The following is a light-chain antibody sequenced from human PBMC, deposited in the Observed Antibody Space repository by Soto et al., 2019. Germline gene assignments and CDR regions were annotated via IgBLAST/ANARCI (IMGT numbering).Light chain of an antibody. J-gene: IGLJ7*01. CDR3: AAWDDSLSGAV. CDR2: RSN. V-gene: IGLV1-47*01. Sequence: QSVLTQPPSASGTPGQRVTISCSGSSSNIGSNYVYWYQQLPGTAPKHLIYRSNQRPSGVPDRFSGSKSGTSASLAISGLRSEDEADYYCAAWDDSLSGAVFGGGTQLTVL. CDR1: SSNIGSNY.